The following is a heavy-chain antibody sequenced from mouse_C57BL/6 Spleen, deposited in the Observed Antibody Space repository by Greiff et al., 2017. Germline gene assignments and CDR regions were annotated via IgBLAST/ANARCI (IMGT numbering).Heavy chain of an antibody. Sequence: QVHVKQPGAELVMPGASVKLSCKASGYTFTSYWMPWVKQRPGQGLEWIGEIDPSDSYTNYNQKFKGKSTLTVDKSSSTAYLQLSSLTSEDSAVYYGARQYYGSSGAMGYWGQGTSVTVST. J-gene: IGHJ4*01. D-gene: IGHD1-1*01. CDR3: ARQYYGSSGAMGY. CDR1: GYTFTSYW. CDR2: IDPSDSYT. V-gene: IGHV1-69*01.